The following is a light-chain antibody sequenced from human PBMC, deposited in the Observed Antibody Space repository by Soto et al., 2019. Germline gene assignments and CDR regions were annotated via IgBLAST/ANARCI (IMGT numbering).Light chain of an antibody. Sequence: QSALTQPRSVSGSPGQSVTISCTGTNSYIGNYNYVSWYQQHPGKAPKVMIYDVSKRPSGVPDRFSGSKSGNTASLTISGLQDEDEAAYYCCSYPGSHTWVFGGGTKVTVL. CDR2: DVS. CDR3: CSYPGSHTWV. CDR1: NSYIGNYNY. J-gene: IGLJ3*02. V-gene: IGLV2-11*01.